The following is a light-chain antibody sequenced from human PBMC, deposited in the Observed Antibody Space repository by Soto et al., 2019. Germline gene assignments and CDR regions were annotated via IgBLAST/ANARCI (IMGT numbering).Light chain of an antibody. V-gene: IGKV3-15*01. J-gene: IGKJ5*01. CDR3: HQYNNWPPST. CDR1: QSVSSSY. CDR2: DKS. Sequence: EILITQSPATLSVSPGERATLSCWASQSVSSSYLAWYQQKPGQAPTLLIFDKSSRATGVPARFSGSGTGTDFTLTINSPQSEDFGVYYCHQYNNWPPSTFGQGHDWRL.